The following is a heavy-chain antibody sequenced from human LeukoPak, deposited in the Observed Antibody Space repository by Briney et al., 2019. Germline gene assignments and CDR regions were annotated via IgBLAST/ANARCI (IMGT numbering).Heavy chain of an antibody. Sequence: SETLSLTCTVSGYSISSGYYWGWIRQPPGKGLEWIGSIYHSGSTYYNPPLKSRVTISVDTSKNQFSLKLSSVTAADTAVYYCASKYYDILTGYYPHYFDYWGQGTLVTVSS. CDR2: IYHSGST. J-gene: IGHJ4*02. CDR1: GYSISSGYY. V-gene: IGHV4-38-2*02. D-gene: IGHD3-9*01. CDR3: ASKYYDILTGYYPHYFDY.